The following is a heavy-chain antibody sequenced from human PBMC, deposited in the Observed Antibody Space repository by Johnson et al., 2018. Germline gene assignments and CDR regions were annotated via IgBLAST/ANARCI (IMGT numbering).Heavy chain of an antibody. CDR2: IIPIFGTA. Sequence: VQLVETGAEVKKPGSSXKVSCKASGGTFSSYAISWVRQVPGQGLEWMGGIIPIFGTANYVQKFQGGVTITADASTRTAYMELRSLRSEDTAVYYCARHGSPISEGQDAFDIWGQGTMVTVSS. D-gene: IGHD3-3*01. V-gene: IGHV1-69*01. CDR3: ARHGSPISEGQDAFDI. CDR1: GGTFSSYA. J-gene: IGHJ3*02.